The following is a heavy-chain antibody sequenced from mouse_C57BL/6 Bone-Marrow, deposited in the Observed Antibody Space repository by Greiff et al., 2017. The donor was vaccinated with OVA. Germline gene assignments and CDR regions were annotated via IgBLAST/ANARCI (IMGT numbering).Heavy chain of an antibody. CDR3: ASEIWSYAMDY. CDR1: GYTFTSYW. Sequence: VKLQQPGAELVMPGASVKLSCQASGYTFTSYWMHWVKQRPGQGLEWIGEIDPSDSYTNYNQKFKGKSTLTVDKSSSTAYMQLSSLTSEDSAVYYCASEIWSYAMDYWGQGTSVTVSS. J-gene: IGHJ4*01. D-gene: IGHD1-1*02. V-gene: IGHV1-69*01. CDR2: IDPSDSYT.